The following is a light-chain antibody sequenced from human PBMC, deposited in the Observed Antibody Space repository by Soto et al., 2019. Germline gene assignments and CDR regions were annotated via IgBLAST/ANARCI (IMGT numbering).Light chain of an antibody. CDR2: EVN. J-gene: IGLJ2*01. V-gene: IGLV2-8*01. CDR3: SSYAGSNNLI. CDR1: SSDVGGYNY. Sequence: QSVLTQPPSASGSPGQSVTISCTGTSSDVGGYNYVSWYQQHPGKVPKLMIYEVNKRPSGVPDRFSGSKSGNTASLTVSGLQAEDEADYYCSSYAGSNNLIFGGGTKVTVL.